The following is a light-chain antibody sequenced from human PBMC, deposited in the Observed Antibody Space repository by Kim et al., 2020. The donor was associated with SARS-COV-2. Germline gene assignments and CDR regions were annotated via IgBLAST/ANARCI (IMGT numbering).Light chain of an antibody. J-gene: IGKJ4*01. V-gene: IGKV3-20*01. CDR2: TAS. Sequence: LAPGERGPLTCTASQGVSYNYLAGYQQTPGQAPRLLLHTASKRATGIPNRLSASGSGTDFILTINTLEPEDFAVYYCQQYGISPLTFGGGTKLEI. CDR3: QQYGISPLT. CDR1: QGVSYNY.